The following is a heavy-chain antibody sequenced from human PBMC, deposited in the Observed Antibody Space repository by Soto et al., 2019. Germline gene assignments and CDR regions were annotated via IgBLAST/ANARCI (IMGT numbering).Heavy chain of an antibody. D-gene: IGHD3-22*01. CDR1: GFTFSSYA. Sequence: EVQLLESGGGLVQPGGSLRLSCAASGFTFSSYAMSWVRQAPGKGLEWVSAISGSGGSTYYADSVKGRFTISRDNSKNTMYLQMNSLRAEDTAVYYCAKDIYDSSEGFDYWGQGTLVTVSS. CDR2: ISGSGGST. J-gene: IGHJ4*02. CDR3: AKDIYDSSEGFDY. V-gene: IGHV3-23*01.